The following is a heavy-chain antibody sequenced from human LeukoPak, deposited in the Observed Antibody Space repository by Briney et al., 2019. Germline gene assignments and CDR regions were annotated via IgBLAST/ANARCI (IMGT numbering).Heavy chain of an antibody. J-gene: IGHJ4*02. CDR2: ISWNSGSI. Sequence: PGRSLRLSCAASGFTFDDYAMHLVRQAPGKGLEWVSGISWNSGSIGYADSVKGRFTISRDNAKNSLYLQMNSLRAEDTALYYCAKSSGYYYSGYYFDYWGQGTLVTVSS. CDR1: GFTFDDYA. V-gene: IGHV3-9*01. CDR3: AKSSGYYYSGYYFDY. D-gene: IGHD3-22*01.